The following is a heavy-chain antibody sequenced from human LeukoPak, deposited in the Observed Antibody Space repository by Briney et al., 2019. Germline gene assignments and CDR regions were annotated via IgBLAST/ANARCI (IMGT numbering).Heavy chain of an antibody. J-gene: IGHJ4*02. Sequence: GGSLRLSCAASGFPFSSFVMNWVRQAPGKGLEWVSVIGADGGGIHYADSVKGRFTISRDNSKSTLYLQMNSLRAEDTAVYYCAKADLPDRYFDYWGQGTLVTVSS. V-gene: IGHV3-23*01. CDR1: GFPFSSFV. CDR2: IGADGGGI. D-gene: IGHD3-3*01. CDR3: AKADLPDRYFDY.